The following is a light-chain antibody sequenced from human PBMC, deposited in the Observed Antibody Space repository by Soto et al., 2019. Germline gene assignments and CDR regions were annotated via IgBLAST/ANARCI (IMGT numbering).Light chain of an antibody. CDR3: SSYSSSSSRHV. Sequence: QSALTQPASVSGSPGQSITISCTGTSSDVGNYDYVSWHQQYPGKAPKLMIYEVSNRPSGVSHRFSGSKSGNTASLTISGLQAEDEADYYCSSYSSSSSRHVFGTGTKLTVL. J-gene: IGLJ1*01. V-gene: IGLV2-14*01. CDR1: SSDVGNYDY. CDR2: EVS.